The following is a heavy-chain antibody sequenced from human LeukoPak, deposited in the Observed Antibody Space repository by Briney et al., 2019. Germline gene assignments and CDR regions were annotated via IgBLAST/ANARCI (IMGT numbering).Heavy chain of an antibody. CDR3: ARCSSRRSASDY. Sequence: PGGSLRLSCAASGFTFSSHWMIWVRQAPGKGLEWVANIRQDGTEIYYVDSVKGQFTISRDNAKNSLYLKMNSLRADDTAVYYCARCSSRRSASDYWGQGTLVTVSS. D-gene: IGHD3-10*02. V-gene: IGHV3-7*01. J-gene: IGHJ4*02. CDR1: GFTFSSHW. CDR2: IRQDGTEI.